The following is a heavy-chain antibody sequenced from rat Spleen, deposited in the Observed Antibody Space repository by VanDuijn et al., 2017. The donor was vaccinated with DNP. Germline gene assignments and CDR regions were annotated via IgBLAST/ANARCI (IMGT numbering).Heavy chain of an antibody. CDR2: ITSNGGNT. CDR3: ARHHYYSSYDYYAMDA. J-gene: IGHJ4*01. CDR1: GFTFNYYW. Sequence: EVQLVESGGDLVQPGRSLRLSCVASGFTFNYYWMTWVRQVPGKGLEWLASITSNGGNTYYLDSVKGRFTISRDNAKVTLYLQMNSLRSEDTATYYCARHHYYSSYDYYAMDAWGQGTSVTVSS. V-gene: IGHV5-31*01. D-gene: IGHD1-2*01.